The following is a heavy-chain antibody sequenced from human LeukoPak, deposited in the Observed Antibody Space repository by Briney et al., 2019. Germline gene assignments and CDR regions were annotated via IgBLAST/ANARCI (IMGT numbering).Heavy chain of an antibody. CDR2: FDPEDGET. V-gene: IGHV1-24*01. CDR1: GYTLTELS. J-gene: IGHJ4*02. Sequence: ASVTVSFKVSGYTLTELSMHWVRQAPGKGLEWMGGFDPEDGETIYAQKFQGRVTMTEDTSTDTAYMELSSLRSEDTAVYYCATAGGSYDSSGGVFDYWGQGTLVTVSS. D-gene: IGHD3-22*01. CDR3: ATAGGSYDSSGGVFDY.